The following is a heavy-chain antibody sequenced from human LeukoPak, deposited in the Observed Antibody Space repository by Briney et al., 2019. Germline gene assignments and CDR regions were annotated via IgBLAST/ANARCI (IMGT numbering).Heavy chain of an antibody. Sequence: SVKVSCKASGGTFSTYVISWVRQASGQGLEWMGRIIPIFGTANYAQKFQGRVTITTDESTSTAYMELSSLRSEDTAVYYCARGPRSHYYYYYMDVWGKGTTVTVSS. CDR3: ARGPRSHYYYYYMDV. CDR1: GGTFSTYV. V-gene: IGHV1-69*05. J-gene: IGHJ6*03. CDR2: IIPIFGTA.